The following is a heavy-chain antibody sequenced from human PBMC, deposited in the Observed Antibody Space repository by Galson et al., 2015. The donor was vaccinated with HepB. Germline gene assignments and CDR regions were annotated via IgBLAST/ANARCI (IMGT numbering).Heavy chain of an antibody. CDR1: GYTFTNYA. CDR3: ARESGSSSSDDAFDI. J-gene: IGHJ3*02. Sequence: KVSCKASGYTFTNYALHWVRQAPGQRLEWMGWINAGNANTKYSQKFQARVTITRDTSASTAYMELSSLRSEDTAVYYCARESGSSSSDDAFDIWGQGTMVTVSS. CDR2: INAGNANT. V-gene: IGHV1-3*01. D-gene: IGHD6-6*01.